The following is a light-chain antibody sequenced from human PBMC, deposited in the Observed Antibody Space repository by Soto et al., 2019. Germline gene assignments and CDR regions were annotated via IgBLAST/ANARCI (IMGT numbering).Light chain of an antibody. Sequence: QSALTQPASVSGSSEQSITISCTGTSSDVGSYNLVSWYQQHPGKAPKLMIYEGSKRPSGVSNRFSGSKSGNTASLTISGLQAEDEADYYCCSYAGSSTPHVVFGGGTKVTVL. CDR3: CSYAGSSTPHVV. V-gene: IGLV2-23*01. CDR1: SSDVGSYNL. CDR2: EGS. J-gene: IGLJ2*01.